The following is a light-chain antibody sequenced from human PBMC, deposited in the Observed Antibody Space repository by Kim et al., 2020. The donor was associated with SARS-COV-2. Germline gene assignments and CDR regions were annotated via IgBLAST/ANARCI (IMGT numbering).Light chain of an antibody. CDR3: QQYNNWPPVT. Sequence: SPGERATLPCRASQSVSSNLAWYQQKPGQAPRLLIYGASTRATGIPARFSGSGSGTEFTLTISSLQSEDFAVYYCQQYNNWPPVTFGQGTKVDIK. CDR1: QSVSSN. CDR2: GAS. J-gene: IGKJ1*01. V-gene: IGKV3-15*01.